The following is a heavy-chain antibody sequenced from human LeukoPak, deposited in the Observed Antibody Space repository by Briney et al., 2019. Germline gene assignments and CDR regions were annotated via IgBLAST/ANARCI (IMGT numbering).Heavy chain of an antibody. Sequence: GGSLRLSCAASGFTFSSYGMHWVRQAPGKGLEWVSSISSSSSYIYYADSVKGRFTISRDNAKDSLYLQMNSLRAEDTAVYYCARARYYYDSSGYLDYFDYWGQGTLVTVSS. CDR2: ISSSSSYI. D-gene: IGHD3-22*01. V-gene: IGHV3-21*01. CDR3: ARARYYYDSSGYLDYFDY. J-gene: IGHJ4*02. CDR1: GFTFSSYG.